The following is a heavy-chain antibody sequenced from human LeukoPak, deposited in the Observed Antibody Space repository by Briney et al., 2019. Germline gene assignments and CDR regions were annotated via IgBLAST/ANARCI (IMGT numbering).Heavy chain of an antibody. J-gene: IGHJ4*02. CDR2: ISWNSGSI. V-gene: IGHV3-9*01. Sequence: GGSLRLSCAASGFTFDDYAMHWVRQAPGKGLEWVSGISWNSGSIGYADSVKGRFTISRDNAKNSLYLQTNSLRAEDTALYYCAKDDYDILTGSGGFDYWGQGTLVTVSS. CDR1: GFTFDDYA. D-gene: IGHD3-9*01. CDR3: AKDDYDILTGSGGFDY.